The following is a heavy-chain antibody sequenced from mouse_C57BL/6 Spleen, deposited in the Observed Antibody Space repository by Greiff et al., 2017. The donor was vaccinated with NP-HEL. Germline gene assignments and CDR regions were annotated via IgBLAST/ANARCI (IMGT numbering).Heavy chain of an antibody. CDR3: ARDDYDVWFAY. CDR2: INPSSGYT. J-gene: IGHJ3*01. D-gene: IGHD2-4*01. Sequence: VQVVESGAELAKPGASVKLSCKASGYTFTSYWMHWVKQRPGQGLEWIGYINPSSGYTKYNQKFKDKATLTADKSSSTAYMQLSSLTYEDSAVYYCARDDYDVWFAYWGQGTLVTVSA. CDR1: GYTFTSYW. V-gene: IGHV1-7*01.